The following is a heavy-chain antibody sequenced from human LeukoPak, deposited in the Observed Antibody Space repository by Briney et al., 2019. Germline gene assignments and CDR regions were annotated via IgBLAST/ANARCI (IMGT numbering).Heavy chain of an antibody. D-gene: IGHD3-3*01. CDR3: ARGSRITIFGVVHYYMDF. CDR2: IYSGGST. Sequence: GGSLRLSCGASGFTVSSNYMSWVRQAPGKGLEWVSVIYSGGSTYYADSVKGRFTISRDNSKNTLYLQMNSLRAEDTAVYYCARGSRITIFGVVHYYMDFWGKGTTVTASS. V-gene: IGHV3-66*02. CDR1: GFTVSSNY. J-gene: IGHJ6*03.